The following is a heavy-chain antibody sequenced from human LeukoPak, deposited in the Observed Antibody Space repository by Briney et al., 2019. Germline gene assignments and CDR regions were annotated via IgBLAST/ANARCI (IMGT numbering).Heavy chain of an antibody. V-gene: IGHV5-51*01. J-gene: IGHJ4*02. D-gene: IGHD6-19*01. CDR1: GYSFTTYW. CDR2: IYPGDSDT. Sequence: GSLRFSCKGSGYSFTTYWIGWVRQMPGKGLEWMGIIYPGDSDTRYSPSFRGQVTISADKSISTAYLQWSSLKASDTAVYYCARQNPPGYSSGWLDYWGQGTLVTVSS. CDR3: ARQNPPGYSSGWLDY.